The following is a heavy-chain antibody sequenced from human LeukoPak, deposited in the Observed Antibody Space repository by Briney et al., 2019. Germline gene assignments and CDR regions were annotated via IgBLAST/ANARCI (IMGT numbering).Heavy chain of an antibody. J-gene: IGHJ5*02. Sequence: PGGSLRLSCAASGFTFSNYGMNWVRQAPGKGLEWVSAISGSGGSTYYADSVKGRFTISRDNSKNTLYLQMNSLRAEDTAVYYCAKDPSGGSCYAPTGCPWGQGTLVTVSS. CDR2: ISGSGGST. CDR3: AKDPSGGSCYAPTGCP. V-gene: IGHV3-23*01. CDR1: GFTFSNYG. D-gene: IGHD2-15*01.